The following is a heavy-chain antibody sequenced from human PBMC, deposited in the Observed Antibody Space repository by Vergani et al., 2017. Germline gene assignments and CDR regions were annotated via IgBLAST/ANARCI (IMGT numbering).Heavy chain of an antibody. V-gene: IGHV1-69*06. Sequence: QVQLVQSGAEVKKSGSSVKVSCKASGGTFSSYAISWVRQAPGQGLEWMGGIIPIFGTATYAQKFQGRVTITADKSTSTAYMELSSLRSEDTAVYYCARGLLGAAAEIFDYWGQGTLVTVSS. CDR3: ARGLLGAAAEIFDY. D-gene: IGHD6-13*01. CDR2: IIPIFGTA. J-gene: IGHJ4*02. CDR1: GGTFSSYA.